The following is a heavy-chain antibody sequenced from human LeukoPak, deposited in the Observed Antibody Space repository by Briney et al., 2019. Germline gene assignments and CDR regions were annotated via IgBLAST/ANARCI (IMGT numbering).Heavy chain of an antibody. CDR1: GGSISSYY. CDR3: ARGPGTFSARDYYYGMDV. Sequence: SETLSLTCTVSGGSISSYYWSWIRQPAGKGLEWIGRIYTSGSTNYNPSLKSRVTISVDTSKNQFSLKLSSVTAADTAVYYCARGPGTFSARDYYYGMDVWGQGTTVTVSS. V-gene: IGHV4-4*07. CDR2: IYTSGST. D-gene: IGHD3-10*01. J-gene: IGHJ6*02.